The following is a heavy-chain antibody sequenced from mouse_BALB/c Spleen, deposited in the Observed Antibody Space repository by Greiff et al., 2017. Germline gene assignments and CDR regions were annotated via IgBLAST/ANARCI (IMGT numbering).Heavy chain of an antibody. CDR1: GFTFSSFG. CDR3: ARDARPGAVDGYWYFDV. CDR2: ISSGSSTI. D-gene: IGHD2-3*01. Sequence: EVKLMESGGGLVQPGGSRKLSCAASGFTFSSFGMHWVRQAPEKGLEWVAYISSGSSTIYYADTVKGRFTISRDNPKNTLFLQMTSLRSEDTAMYYCARDARPGAVDGYWYFDVWGAGTTVTVAS. V-gene: IGHV5-17*02. J-gene: IGHJ1*01.